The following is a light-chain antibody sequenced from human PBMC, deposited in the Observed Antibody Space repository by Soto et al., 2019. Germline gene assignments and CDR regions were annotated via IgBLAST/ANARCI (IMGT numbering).Light chain of an antibody. V-gene: IGKV2-30*01. CDR1: QSLVYSDGNTY. J-gene: IGKJ2*03. CDR2: KVS. Sequence: VVLTQSPLSLPVTLGQPASISCNSSQSLVYSDGNTYLNWFQQRPGQSPRRLIYKVSDRDSGVPDRFSGSGAATDFTLKISGVEADDVGIYYCMQGKHWPPYSFGQGTKLEIK. CDR3: MQGKHWPPYS.